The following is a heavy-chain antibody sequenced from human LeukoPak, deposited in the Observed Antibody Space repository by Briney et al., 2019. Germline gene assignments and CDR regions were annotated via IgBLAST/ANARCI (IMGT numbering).Heavy chain of an antibody. D-gene: IGHD3-16*02. V-gene: IGHV5-51*01. CDR2: IYPRDSDI. J-gene: IGHJ4*02. CDR3: ARMIGLGEVSPYFDY. Sequence: GESLKISCKGSGYSFTSYWIAWVRQMPKKGLEWMGIIYPRDSDIRYNPPFQGQVTISADKSISTAYLQWSSLKASDTAMYYCARMIGLGEVSPYFDYWGQGTLVTVSS. CDR1: GYSFTSYW.